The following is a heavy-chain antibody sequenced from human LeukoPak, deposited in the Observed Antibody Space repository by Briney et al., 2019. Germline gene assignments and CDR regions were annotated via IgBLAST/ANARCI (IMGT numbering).Heavy chain of an antibody. Sequence: PSETLSLTCTVSGGSISSGSYYWSWIRQPAGKGLEWIGRIYTSGSTNYNPSLKSRVTISVDTSKNQFSLKLSSVTAADTAVYYCARAITYYDILTGYYIPRPLEYFQHWGQGTLVTVSS. V-gene: IGHV4-61*02. CDR2: IYTSGST. J-gene: IGHJ1*01. CDR1: GGSISSGSYY. CDR3: ARAITYYDILTGYYIPRPLEYFQH. D-gene: IGHD3-9*01.